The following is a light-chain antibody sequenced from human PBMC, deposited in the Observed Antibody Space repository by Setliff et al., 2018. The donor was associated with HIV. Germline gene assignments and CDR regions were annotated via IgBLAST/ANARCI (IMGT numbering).Light chain of an antibody. CDR3: ASYTDSSTLI. V-gene: IGLV2-14*03. Sequence: LTQPASVSGSPGQSLTIFCTGTNSDVGGYNYVSWYQQNPGKAPKLILYDVSNRPSGVSTRFSGSKSGNTASLTISGLQAEDEADYYCASYTDSSTLIFGGGTKVTVL. J-gene: IGLJ2*01. CDR2: DVS. CDR1: NSDVGGYNY.